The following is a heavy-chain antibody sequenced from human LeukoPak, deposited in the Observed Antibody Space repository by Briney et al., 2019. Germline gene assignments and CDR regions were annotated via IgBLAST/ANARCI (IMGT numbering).Heavy chain of an antibody. J-gene: IGHJ4*02. Sequence: SETLSLTCTVSVGSISSYYWSWIRQPPGRGREGVGRISYSGTTYYNPSLKSRVTISVHTSKNQFSLNLTSVTAADTAVYYCARDPDFWTGYYYFDYWGQGTLVTVSS. D-gene: IGHD3/OR15-3a*01. CDR3: ARDPDFWTGYYYFDY. V-gene: IGHV4-59*12. CDR2: ISYSGTT. CDR1: VGSISSYY.